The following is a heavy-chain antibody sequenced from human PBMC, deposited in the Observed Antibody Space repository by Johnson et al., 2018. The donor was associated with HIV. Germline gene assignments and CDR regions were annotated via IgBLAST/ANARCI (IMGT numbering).Heavy chain of an antibody. CDR1: GFNVSNNY. D-gene: IGHD7-27*01. CDR2: INWNGGNT. V-gene: IGHV3-20*04. CDR3: ARDLGI. Sequence: MQLVESGGGLVQPGGSLGLACVGSGFNVSNNYMSWVRQAPGKGLEWVSGINWNGGNTGYADSVKGRFTISRDNAKNSLYLQMNSLRAEDTALYYCARDLGIWGQGTMVTVSS. J-gene: IGHJ3*02.